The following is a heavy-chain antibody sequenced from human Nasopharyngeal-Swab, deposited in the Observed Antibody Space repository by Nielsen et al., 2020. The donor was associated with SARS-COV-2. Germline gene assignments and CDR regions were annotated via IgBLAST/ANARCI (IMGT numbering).Heavy chain of an antibody. J-gene: IGHJ5*02. V-gene: IGHV3-21*01. CDR3: TRDLGRWQLFDP. D-gene: IGHD7-27*01. CDR1: GFTFSTYS. Sequence: GESLKISYAASGFTFSTYSMNWVRQAPGKGLEWVSSISSSSSYIYYADSVKGRFTISRDNAKNSLYLQMNSLRAEDTAAFYCTRDLGRWQLFDPWGQGTLVTVSS. CDR2: ISSSSSYI.